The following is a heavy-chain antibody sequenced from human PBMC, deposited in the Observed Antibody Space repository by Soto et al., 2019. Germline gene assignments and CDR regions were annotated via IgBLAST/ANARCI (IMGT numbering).Heavy chain of an antibody. CDR3: ARFSSNHQNLDY. J-gene: IGHJ4*02. CDR1: GGSISSGGYS. CDR2: IYHSGST. V-gene: IGHV4-30-2*01. Sequence: PSETLSLTCAVSGGSISSGGYSWSLILQPPGKGLEWIGYIYHSGSTYYNPSLKSRVTISVDRSKNQFSLKLSSGTAADTTVYSCARFSSNHQNLDYWGQGTLVTVSS.